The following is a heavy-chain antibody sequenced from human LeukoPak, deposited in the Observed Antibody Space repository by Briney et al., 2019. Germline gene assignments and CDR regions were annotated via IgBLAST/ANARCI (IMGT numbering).Heavy chain of an antibody. CDR1: GFTFSSYG. CDR3: AKYQRQWLPKGSFDY. J-gene: IGHJ4*02. V-gene: IGHV3-30*18. CDR2: ISYDGNNK. Sequence: GGSLRLSCAASGFTFSSYGMHWVRQAPGKGLEWVAVISYDGNNKQYEDSVKGRFTTSRDNFKNTLFLQMDNLRAEDTAVYYCAKYQRQWLPKGSFDYWGQGTLVTV. D-gene: IGHD6-19*01.